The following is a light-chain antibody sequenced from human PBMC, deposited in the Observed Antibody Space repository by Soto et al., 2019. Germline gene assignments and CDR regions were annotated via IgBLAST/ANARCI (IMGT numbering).Light chain of an antibody. CDR3: QQYNNWPRT. V-gene: IGKV3-15*01. Sequence: ERVMTQSPATLSVSPGERATLSCRASQSVSSNLAWYQQKPGQAPRLLIYGAYTRATGLPARFSGSGSGTEFTLTISSLQSEDFAVYYCQQYNNWPRTFGQGTKVEIK. J-gene: IGKJ1*01. CDR2: GAY. CDR1: QSVSSN.